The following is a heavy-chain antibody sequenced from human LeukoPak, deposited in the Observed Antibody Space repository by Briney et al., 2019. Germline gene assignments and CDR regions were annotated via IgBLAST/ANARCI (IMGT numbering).Heavy chain of an antibody. CDR3: ARTVGAPPYYYYMDV. Sequence: PSGTLSLTCAVSGGSISSSKWWSWVRQPPGKGLEWIGEISRSGGTNYNPSLKSRVTMSVDTSKNQFSLRLSSVTAADTAVYYCARTVGAPPYYYYMDVWGKGTTVTISS. V-gene: IGHV4-4*02. CDR2: ISRSGGT. J-gene: IGHJ6*03. D-gene: IGHD1-26*01. CDR1: GGSISSSKW.